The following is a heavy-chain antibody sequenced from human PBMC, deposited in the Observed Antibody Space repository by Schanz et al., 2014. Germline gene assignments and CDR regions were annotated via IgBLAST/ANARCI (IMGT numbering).Heavy chain of an antibody. CDR1: GFSFTTYA. D-gene: IGHD2-8*02. Sequence: EVQLLESGGGLVQPGGSLRLSCASSGFSFTTYAMSWVRQAPGKGLEWVSLISDSGDTAYYADSVKGRFTISRDNFKGALYLQMSSLRAKDTAVYYCAKSLESCPGGRCSRGYFDYWGQGTLVTVSS. CDR3: AKSLESCPGGRCSRGYFDY. CDR2: ISDSGDTA. V-gene: IGHV3-23*01. J-gene: IGHJ4*02.